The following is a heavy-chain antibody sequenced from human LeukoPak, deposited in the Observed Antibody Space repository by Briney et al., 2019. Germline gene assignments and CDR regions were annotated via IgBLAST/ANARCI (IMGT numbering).Heavy chain of an antibody. Sequence: ASVKVSCKASGYTFTSYGIGWVRQAPGQGLEWMGWISAYNGNTNYAQKLQGRVTMTTDTSTSTAYMELRSLRSDDTAVYYCASNFYDILTGARYDAFDIWGQGTMVTVSS. J-gene: IGHJ3*02. V-gene: IGHV1-18*01. D-gene: IGHD3-9*01. CDR2: ISAYNGNT. CDR1: GYTFTSYG. CDR3: ASNFYDILTGARYDAFDI.